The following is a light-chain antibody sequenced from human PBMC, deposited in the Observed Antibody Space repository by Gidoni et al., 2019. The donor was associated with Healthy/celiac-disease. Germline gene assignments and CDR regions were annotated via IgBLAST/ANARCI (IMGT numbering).Light chain of an antibody. V-gene: IGKV1D-13*01. J-gene: IGKJ2*01. CDR1: QGISSA. CDR3: QQCNNYPYT. Sequence: AIQFTQSPSSLSASVGDRVTITCRASQGISSALAWYQQKPGKAPKLLIYDASSLESGVPSSFSGSGSGTDFTLTISSLQPEDFATYYCQQCNNYPYTFGQGTKLEIK. CDR2: DAS.